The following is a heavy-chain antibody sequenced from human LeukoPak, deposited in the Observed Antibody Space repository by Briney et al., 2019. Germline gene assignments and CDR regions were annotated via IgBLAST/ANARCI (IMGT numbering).Heavy chain of an antibody. Sequence: GGSLRLSCAASGFTFSNYGMHWVRQAPGKGLEWVSFISYDGSNKYYADSVKGRFTISRDNSKNTLYLQMISLRTEDTAVYYCAKDPRRYSRTGGYFDYWGQGTLVTVSS. CDR2: ISYDGSNK. J-gene: IGHJ4*02. CDR1: GFTFSNYG. V-gene: IGHV3-30*18. CDR3: AKDPRRYSRTGGYFDY. D-gene: IGHD6-13*01.